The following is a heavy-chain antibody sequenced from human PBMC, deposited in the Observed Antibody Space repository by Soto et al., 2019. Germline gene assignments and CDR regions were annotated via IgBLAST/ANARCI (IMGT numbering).Heavy chain of an antibody. J-gene: IGHJ3*02. CDR2: IIPIFGTA. Sequence: ASVKISCKASGGTLSSYAISWGRQDPGQGLEWMGGIIPIFGTANYAQKFQGRVTITADESTSTAYMELSSLRSEDTAVYYCASSITMVRGVPDAFDIWGQGTMVTVSS. CDR1: GGTLSSYA. D-gene: IGHD3-10*01. V-gene: IGHV1-69*13. CDR3: ASSITMVRGVPDAFDI.